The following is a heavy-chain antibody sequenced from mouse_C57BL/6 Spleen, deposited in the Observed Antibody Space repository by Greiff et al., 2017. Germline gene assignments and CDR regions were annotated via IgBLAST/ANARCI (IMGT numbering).Heavy chain of an antibody. CDR2: IWTGGGT. J-gene: IGHJ4*01. CDR1: GFSLTSYA. CDR3: ARKECITTVVEEYYAMDY. Sequence: VQRVESGPGLVAPSQSLSITCTVSGFSLTSYAISWVRQPPGKGLEWLGVIWTGGGTNYNSALKSRLSISKDNSKSQVFLKMNSLQTDDTARYYCARKECITTVVEEYYAMDYWGQGTSVTVSS. V-gene: IGHV2-9-1*01. D-gene: IGHD1-1*01.